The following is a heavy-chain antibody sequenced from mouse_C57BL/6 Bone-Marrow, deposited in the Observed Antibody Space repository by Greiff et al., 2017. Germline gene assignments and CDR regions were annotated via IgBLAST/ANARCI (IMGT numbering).Heavy chain of an antibody. D-gene: IGHD1-1*01. J-gene: IGHJ3*01. CDR1: GYTFTSYG. CDR3: AYYYGSSLFAY. CDR2: IYPRSGNT. V-gene: IGHV1-81*01. Sequence: VQLQQSGAELARPGASVKLSCKASGYTFTSYGISWVKQRTGQGLEWIGEIYPRSGNTYYNEKFKGKATLTADKSSSTAYMELRSLTSEDSAVYFWAYYYGSSLFAYWGQGTLVTVSA.